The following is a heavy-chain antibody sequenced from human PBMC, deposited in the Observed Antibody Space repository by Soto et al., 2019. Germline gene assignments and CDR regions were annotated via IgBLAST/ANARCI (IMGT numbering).Heavy chain of an antibody. D-gene: IGHD6-19*01. CDR2: ISYDGSNK. V-gene: IGHV3-30*18. CDR3: AKGDSSGWYYYYGMDV. CDR1: GFTFSSYG. J-gene: IGHJ6*02. Sequence: PGGSLRISCAASGFTFSSYGMHWVRQAPGKGLEWVAVISYDGSNKYYADSVKGRFTISRDNSKNTLYLQMNSLRAEDTAVYYCAKGDSSGWYYYYGMDVWGQGTTVTVSS.